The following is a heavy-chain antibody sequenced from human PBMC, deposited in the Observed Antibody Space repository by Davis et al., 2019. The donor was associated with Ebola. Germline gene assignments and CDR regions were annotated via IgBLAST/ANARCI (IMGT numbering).Heavy chain of an antibody. V-gene: IGHV3-49*04. CDR1: GFTFGDYA. Sequence: GESLKISCSAYGFTFGDYAMSWVRQAPGRGLEWVGFIRSKAYGGKTQYAASVKGRFTISRDDSKGIVFLQMNSLKTDDTAVYYCTRDLKQPPPSYYYGMDVWGQGTTVTVSS. J-gene: IGHJ6*02. D-gene: IGHD6-13*01. CDR2: IRSKAYGGKT. CDR3: TRDLKQPPPSYYYGMDV.